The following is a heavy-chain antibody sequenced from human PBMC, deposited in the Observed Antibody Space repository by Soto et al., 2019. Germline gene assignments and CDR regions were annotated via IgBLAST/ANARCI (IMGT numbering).Heavy chain of an antibody. V-gene: IGHV4-39*01. CDR3: ARNRFGMDTIRSFGYFDY. D-gene: IGHD5-18*01. J-gene: IGHJ4*02. CDR1: GGSISSSSYY. Sequence: SETLSLTCTVSGGSISSSSYYWGWIRQPPGKGLEWIGSIYYSGSTYYNPSLKSRVTISVDTSKNQFSLKLSSVTAADTAVYYCARNRFGMDTIRSFGYFDYWGQGTLVTVSS. CDR2: IYYSGST.